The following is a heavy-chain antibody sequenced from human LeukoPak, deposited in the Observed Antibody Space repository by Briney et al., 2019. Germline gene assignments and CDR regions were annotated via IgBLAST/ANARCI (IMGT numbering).Heavy chain of an antibody. V-gene: IGHV2-70*04. CDR1: GFSRSTSGMR. CDR3: ARIRGRFLEVDY. D-gene: IGHD3-3*01. J-gene: IGHJ4*02. Sequence: SGPTLVNPTQTLTLTCTFSGFSRSTSGMRVSWIRQPPGKALEWLARIDWDDDKYCSTSLKTRLTISKATSKNQVVLTMTNMDPVDTATYYCARIRGRFLEVDYWGQGTLVTVSS. CDR2: IDWDDDK.